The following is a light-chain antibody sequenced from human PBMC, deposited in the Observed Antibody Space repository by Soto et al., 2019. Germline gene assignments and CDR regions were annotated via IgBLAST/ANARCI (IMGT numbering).Light chain of an antibody. J-gene: IGLJ2*01. CDR3: SSYAGSNNFVV. CDR2: EVS. Sequence: QSALAQPPSASGSPGQSVTISCTGTSSGVGGYNYVSWYQQHPGKAPKLMIYEVSKRPSGVPDRFSGSKSGNTASLTVSGLQAEDEADYYCSSYAGSNNFVVFGGGTKVTVL. CDR1: SSGVGGYNY. V-gene: IGLV2-8*01.